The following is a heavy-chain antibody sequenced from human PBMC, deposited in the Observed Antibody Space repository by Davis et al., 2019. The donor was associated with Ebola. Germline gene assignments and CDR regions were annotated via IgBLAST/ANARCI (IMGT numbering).Heavy chain of an antibody. CDR1: GGSLTGSY. V-gene: IGHV4-34*01. Sequence: MPSETLSLTCAVYGGSLTGSYWTWIRQPPGKGLEWIGEITISGNTNYNPSLESRVTMSVDMSKNQFSLKLTSVTAADTAVYYCARTDRVCSGGRCYSGDDFDYWGQGTLVTVSS. CDR3: ARTDRVCSGGRCYSGDDFDY. CDR2: ITISGNT. D-gene: IGHD2-15*01. J-gene: IGHJ4*02.